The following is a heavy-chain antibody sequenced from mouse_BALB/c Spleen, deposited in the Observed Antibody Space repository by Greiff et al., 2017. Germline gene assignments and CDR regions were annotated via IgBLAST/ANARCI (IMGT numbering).Heavy chain of an antibody. D-gene: IGHD3-1*01. V-gene: IGHV5-17*02. CDR1: GFTFSSFG. J-gene: IGHJ2*01. Sequence: DVQLQESGGGLVQPGGSRKLSCAASGFTFSSFGMHWVRQAPEKGLEWVAYISSGSSTIYYADTVKGRFTISRDNPKNTLFLQMTSLRSEDTAMYYCASRDDYFDYWGQGTTLTVSS. CDR2: ISSGSSTI. CDR3: ASRDDYFDY.